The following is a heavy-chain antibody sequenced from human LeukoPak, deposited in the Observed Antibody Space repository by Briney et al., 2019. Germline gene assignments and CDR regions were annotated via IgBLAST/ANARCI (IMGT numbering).Heavy chain of an antibody. V-gene: IGHV3-11*01. D-gene: IGHD2-15*01. J-gene: IGHJ4*02. CDR1: GFDFSNSF. CDR2: ISSRSTTI. Sequence: GGSLRLSCTASGFDFSNSFMTWVRQAPGKGLEWISYISSRSTTIYYTDSVKGRFTISRDNGKNTVYLQMNNLRVDDTAVFYCGKGSLAVPATPLDFWGQGTLVTVSS. CDR3: GKGSLAVPATPLDF.